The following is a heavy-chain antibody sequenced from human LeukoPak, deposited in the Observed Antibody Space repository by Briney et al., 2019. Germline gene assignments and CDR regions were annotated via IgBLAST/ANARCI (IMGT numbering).Heavy chain of an antibody. D-gene: IGHD3-22*01. CDR1: GYSFTSYW. J-gene: IGHJ3*02. CDR2: IYPGDSDT. V-gene: IGHV5-51*01. Sequence: GESLKISCKGSGYSFTSYWIGWVRQMPGKGLEWMGIIYPGDSDTRYSPSFQGQATISADKSISTAYLQWSSLKASDTAMYYCARPLERGSGLSDAFDIWGQGTMVTVSS. CDR3: ARPLERGSGLSDAFDI.